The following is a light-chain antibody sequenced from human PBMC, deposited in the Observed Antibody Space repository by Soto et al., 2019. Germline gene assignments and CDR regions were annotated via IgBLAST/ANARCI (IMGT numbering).Light chain of an antibody. Sequence: QSVLTQPRSVSGSPGQSVTISCTGTSSDVGGYNYVSWYQQDPGKAPKLMIYDVSKRPSGVPDRFSGSKSGNTASLTISGLQAEDEADYYCCSYAGRPYVFGTGTKLTVL. CDR3: CSYAGRPYV. CDR1: SSDVGGYNY. V-gene: IGLV2-11*01. CDR2: DVS. J-gene: IGLJ1*01.